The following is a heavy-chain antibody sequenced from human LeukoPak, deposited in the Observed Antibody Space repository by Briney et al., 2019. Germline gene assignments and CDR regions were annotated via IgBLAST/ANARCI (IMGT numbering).Heavy chain of an antibody. V-gene: IGHV1-18*01. Sequence: GASVKVSCKASGYTFTSYGISWLRRAPGQGLGWLGGFSAYNGNTNYAQKLQGRVTMTTDTSTSTAYMELRSLRSDDTAVYYCAKNPFPWSGTTDAFDIWGQGTMVTVSS. CDR1: GYTFTSYG. D-gene: IGHD1-14*01. CDR2: FSAYNGNT. CDR3: AKNPFPWSGTTDAFDI. J-gene: IGHJ3*02.